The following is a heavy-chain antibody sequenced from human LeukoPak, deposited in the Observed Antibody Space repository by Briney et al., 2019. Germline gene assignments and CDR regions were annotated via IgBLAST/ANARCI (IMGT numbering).Heavy chain of an antibody. CDR2: INHSGST. CDR1: GGSISSYY. Sequence: SETLSLTCTVSGGSISSYYWSWIRQPPGKGLEWIGEINHSGSTNYNPSLKSRVTISVDTSKNQFSLKLSSVTAADTAVYYCARDPPDSSGYRPPPGERAFDIWGQGTMVTVSS. D-gene: IGHD3-22*01. J-gene: IGHJ3*02. V-gene: IGHV4-34*01. CDR3: ARDPPDSSGYRPPPGERAFDI.